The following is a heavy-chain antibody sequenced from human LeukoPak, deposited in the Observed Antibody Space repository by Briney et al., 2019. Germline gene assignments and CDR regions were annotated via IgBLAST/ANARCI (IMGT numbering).Heavy chain of an antibody. J-gene: IGHJ4*02. CDR1: GYTFTGYF. D-gene: IGHD2-15*01. Sequence: GASVKVSCKASGYTFTGYFMHWVRQAPGQGLEWMGRINPNSGGTNYEQTLQGRVTMTRDTSLSTAYMELSRLRSDDTAVYYCARDVVVVAAATPDFDYWGQGTLVTVSS. CDR2: INPNSGGT. V-gene: IGHV1-2*06. CDR3: ARDVVVVAAATPDFDY.